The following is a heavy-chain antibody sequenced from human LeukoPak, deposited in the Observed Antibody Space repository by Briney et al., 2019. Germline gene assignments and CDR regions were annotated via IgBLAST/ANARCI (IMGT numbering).Heavy chain of an antibody. CDR3: ARTRIGLWFGELFCFDY. Sequence: GASVKVSCKASGYTFTGYYMHWVRQAPGQGLEWVGWINPNSGGTNYAQKFQGRVTMTRDTSISTAYMELSRLRSDDTAVYYCARTRIGLWFGELFCFDYWGQGTLVTVSS. J-gene: IGHJ4*02. CDR2: INPNSGGT. V-gene: IGHV1-2*02. D-gene: IGHD3-10*01. CDR1: GYTFTGYY.